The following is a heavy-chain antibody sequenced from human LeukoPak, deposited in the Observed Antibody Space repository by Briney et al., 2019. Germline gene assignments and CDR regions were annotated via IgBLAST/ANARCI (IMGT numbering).Heavy chain of an antibody. Sequence: SVKVSCKASGGTFSSYAISWVRQAPGQGLEWMGRIIPILGIANYAQKFQGRVTITADKSTSTAYMELSSLRSEDTAVYYCARLPDSSSWHYGIDYWGQGTLVTVSS. CDR2: IIPILGIA. D-gene: IGHD6-13*01. J-gene: IGHJ4*02. V-gene: IGHV1-69*04. CDR3: ARLPDSSSWHYGIDY. CDR1: GGTFSSYA.